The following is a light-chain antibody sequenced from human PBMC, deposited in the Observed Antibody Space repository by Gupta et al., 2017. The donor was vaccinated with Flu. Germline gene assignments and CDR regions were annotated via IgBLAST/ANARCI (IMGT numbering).Light chain of an antibody. J-gene: IGLJ1*01. CDR3: AAGSDSLNGYV. CDR2: FNN. Sequence: QSVLTQPPSASGTPGQRVTISCSGSSSNIGSNTVNWSQQRPGTAPKLLIYFNNQRPSGVPDRFSGSKSGTSASLAISGLQSEDEADYYCAAGSDSLNGYVFGTGTKVTVL. CDR1: SSNIGSNT. V-gene: IGLV1-44*01.